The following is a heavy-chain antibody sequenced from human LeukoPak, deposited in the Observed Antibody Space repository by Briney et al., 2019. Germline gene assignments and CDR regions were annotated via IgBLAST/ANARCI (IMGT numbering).Heavy chain of an antibody. CDR2: INHSGST. D-gene: IGHD6-13*01. CDR1: GGSFSGSY. Sequence: SSETLSLTCAAYGGSFSGSYWGWIRQPPGKGREWIGEINHSGSTNYNPSLESRVTISVDTSTTQFSMKLSSVTAADTAVYYCARGGKAAAGYRGQGTLVTASS. V-gene: IGHV4-34*01. CDR3: ARGGKAAAGY. J-gene: IGHJ4*02.